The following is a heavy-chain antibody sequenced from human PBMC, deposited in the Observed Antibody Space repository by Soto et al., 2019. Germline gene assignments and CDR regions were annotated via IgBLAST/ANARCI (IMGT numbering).Heavy chain of an antibody. J-gene: IGHJ4*02. Sequence: QVHLVQSEAEVKKPGASVKVSCKASGYTFTSYGITWVRQAPGQGLEWMGWISAHNGNTDYAQKLQGRVIVTRDTSTSTAYMELRSLISDDTAVYYCARGRYGDYWGQGALVTVSS. CDR3: ARGRYGDY. D-gene: IGHD1-1*01. CDR2: ISAHNGNT. V-gene: IGHV1-18*01. CDR1: GYTFTSYG.